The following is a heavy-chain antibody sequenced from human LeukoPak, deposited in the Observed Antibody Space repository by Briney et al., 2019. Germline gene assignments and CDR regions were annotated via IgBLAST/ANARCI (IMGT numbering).Heavy chain of an antibody. Sequence: ASVKVSCKASGYTFTGYYIHWVRQAPGQGLEWMGWINPNSGGTNYAHKFQGRVTMTRDTSIRTAYMELSRLISDDTAVYYCAREPEPELRRYYMDVWGKGTTVTVSS. V-gene: IGHV1-2*02. J-gene: IGHJ6*03. CDR1: GYTFTGYY. CDR2: INPNSGGT. D-gene: IGHD1-14*01. CDR3: AREPEPELRRYYMDV.